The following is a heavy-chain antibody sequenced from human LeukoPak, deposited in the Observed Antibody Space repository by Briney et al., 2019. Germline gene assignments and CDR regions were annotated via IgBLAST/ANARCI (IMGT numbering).Heavy chain of an antibody. V-gene: IGHV3-23*01. D-gene: IGHD3-3*01. J-gene: IGHJ5*02. CDR2: ISGSGGST. CDR1: GFTFSSYA. CDR3: AKDGTLYYDFWGGYSSS. Sequence: GGSLRLSCAAPGFTFSSYAMSWVRQAPGKGLEWVSAISGSGGSTYYADSVKGRFTISRDNSKNTLYLQMNSLRAEDTAVYYCAKDGTLYYDFWGGYSSSWGQGTLVTVSS.